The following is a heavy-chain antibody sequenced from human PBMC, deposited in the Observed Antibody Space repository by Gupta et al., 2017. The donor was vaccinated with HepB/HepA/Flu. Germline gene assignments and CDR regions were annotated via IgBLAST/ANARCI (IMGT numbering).Heavy chain of an antibody. J-gene: IGHJ5*02. V-gene: IGHV4-34*01. CDR1: GVSFSGYY. CDR2: INHSGST. D-gene: IGHD4-23*01. Sequence: QVQLQQWGAGLLKPSETLSLTFAVYGVSFSGYYWSWIRQPPGKGLEWIGEINHSGSTNYNPSLKSRVTISVDTSKNQVSLKLSSVTAADTAVYYCATQGSRHYGGSWFDPWGQGTLVTVSS. CDR3: ATQGSRHYGGSWFDP.